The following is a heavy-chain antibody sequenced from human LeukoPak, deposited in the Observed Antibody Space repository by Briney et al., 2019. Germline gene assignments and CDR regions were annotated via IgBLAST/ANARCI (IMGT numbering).Heavy chain of an antibody. CDR3: ARVQLVYPYYYYYYMDV. CDR2: IYHSGST. CDR1: GYSISSGYY. V-gene: IGHV4-38-2*01. Sequence: SETLSLTXAVSGYSISSGYYWGWIRQPPGKGLEWIGSIYHSGSTYYNPSLKSRVTISVDTSKNQFSLTLSSVTAADTAVYYCARVQLVYPYYYYYYMDVWGKGTTVTVSS. J-gene: IGHJ6*03. D-gene: IGHD6-6*01.